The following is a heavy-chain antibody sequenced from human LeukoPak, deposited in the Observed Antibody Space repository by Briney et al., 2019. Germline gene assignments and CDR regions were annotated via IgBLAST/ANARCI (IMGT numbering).Heavy chain of an antibody. Sequence: GGSLRLSCVASGFDISDNYMSWVRQVPGKGLEWVSVTYSGDSTSYADSVKGRFIISRDNSDSTLYLQMNSLRGDDTAVYYCARAGVVGSGFYYGMDVWGQGTTVTVSS. CDR2: TYSGDST. D-gene: IGHD6-19*01. V-gene: IGHV3-66*01. CDR1: GFDISDNY. J-gene: IGHJ6*02. CDR3: ARAGVVGSGFYYGMDV.